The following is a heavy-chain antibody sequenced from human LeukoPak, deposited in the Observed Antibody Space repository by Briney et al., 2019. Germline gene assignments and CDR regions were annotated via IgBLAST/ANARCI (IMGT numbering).Heavy chain of an antibody. Sequence: PSETLSLTCTVSGGSISSSSYYWGWIRQPPGKGLEWIGSIYYSGSTYYNPYLKSRVTISVDTSKNQFSLKLSSVTAADTAVYYCARDHYSSSNWFDPWGQGTLVTVSS. CDR1: GGSISSSSYY. CDR2: IYYSGST. V-gene: IGHV4-39*07. CDR3: ARDHYSSSNWFDP. D-gene: IGHD6-6*01. J-gene: IGHJ5*02.